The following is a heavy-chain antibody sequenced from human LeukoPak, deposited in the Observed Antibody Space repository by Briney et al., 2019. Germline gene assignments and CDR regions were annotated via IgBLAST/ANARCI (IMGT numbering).Heavy chain of an antibody. CDR1: GFTFSSYA. D-gene: IGHD3-22*01. CDR2: IRYDGSNK. Sequence: SGGSLRLSCAASGFTFSSYAMTWVRQAPGKGLEWVAFIRYDGSNKYYADSVKGRFTISRDNSKNTLYLQMNSLRAEDTAVYYCAKSFYDSSGYDLWKANEYYFDYWGQGTLVTVSS. CDR3: AKSFYDSSGYDLWKANEYYFDY. J-gene: IGHJ4*02. V-gene: IGHV3-30*02.